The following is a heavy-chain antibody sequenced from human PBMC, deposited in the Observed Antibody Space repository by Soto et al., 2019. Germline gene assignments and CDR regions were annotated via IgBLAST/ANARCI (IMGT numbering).Heavy chain of an antibody. J-gene: IGHJ4*02. D-gene: IGHD6-13*01. CDR2: ISYDGTKK. V-gene: IGHV3-30*04. Sequence: QVQLVESGGGVVHPGRSLRLSCAASGFNFSSYAMHWVRQAPGEGLEWVAVISYDGTKKYYADSVKGRFTISRDNSKNTFYLEMNSLSAEDTAVYYCGREGQPAAGTTPHYWGQGTLVTVSS. CDR1: GFNFSSYA. CDR3: GREGQPAAGTTPHY.